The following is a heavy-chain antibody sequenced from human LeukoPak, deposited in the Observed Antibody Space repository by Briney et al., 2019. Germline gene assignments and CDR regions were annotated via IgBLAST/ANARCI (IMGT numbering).Heavy chain of an antibody. CDR3: ASTGEPAEPIDYMDV. V-gene: IGHV1-46*01. J-gene: IGHJ6*03. CDR2: INPSGGST. CDR1: GYTFTGYY. D-gene: IGHD2-2*01. Sequence: ASVTVSCKASGYTFTGYYMHWVRQAPGQGLEWMGIINPSGGSTSYAQKFQGRVTMTRDTSTSTVYMELSSLRSEDTAVYYCASTGEPAEPIDYMDVWGKGTTVTVSS.